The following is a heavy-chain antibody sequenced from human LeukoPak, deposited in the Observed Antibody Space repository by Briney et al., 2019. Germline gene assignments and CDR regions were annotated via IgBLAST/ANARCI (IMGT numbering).Heavy chain of an antibody. Sequence: GGSLRLSCAASGFTISESWMTWVRQVPGQGLEWVAHINHEGGGIQYVDSVKGRFTIPRDNAKGSVYLQMNSLRAEDTAVYYCAKDLFRWELPKGPLDPWGQGTLVTVSS. CDR1: GFTISESW. D-gene: IGHD1-26*01. V-gene: IGHV3-7*01. CDR2: INHEGGGI. J-gene: IGHJ5*02. CDR3: AKDLFRWELPKGPLDP.